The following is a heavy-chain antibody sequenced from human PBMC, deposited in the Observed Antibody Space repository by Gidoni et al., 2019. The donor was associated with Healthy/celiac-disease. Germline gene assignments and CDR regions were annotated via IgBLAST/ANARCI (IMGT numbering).Heavy chain of an antibody. Sequence: QVQLVQSGAEVKKPGASVKVSCKASGYTFTRYYMHWVRQAPGQGLEWMGIINPSGGSTSYAQKFQGRVTMTRDTSTSTVYMELSSLRSEDTAVYYCARVPHEATPRTYYFDYWGQGTLVTVSS. V-gene: IGHV1-46*01. J-gene: IGHJ4*02. CDR1: GYTFTRYY. D-gene: IGHD5-12*01. CDR3: ARVPHEATPRTYYFDY. CDR2: INPSGGST.